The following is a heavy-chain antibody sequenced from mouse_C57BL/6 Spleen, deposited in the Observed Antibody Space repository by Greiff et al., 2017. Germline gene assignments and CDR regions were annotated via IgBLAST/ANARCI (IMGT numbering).Heavy chain of an antibody. V-gene: IGHV7-3*01. J-gene: IGHJ2*01. Sequence: EVHLVESGGGLVQPGGSLSLSCAASGFTFTDYYMSWVRQPPGKALEWLGFIRNKANGYTTEYSASVKGRFTISRDNSQSILYIQMNALRAEDSATYYCARSHRTGTLDDWGQGTTLTVSS. D-gene: IGHD4-1*01. CDR1: GFTFTDYY. CDR2: IRNKANGYTT. CDR3: ARSHRTGTLDD.